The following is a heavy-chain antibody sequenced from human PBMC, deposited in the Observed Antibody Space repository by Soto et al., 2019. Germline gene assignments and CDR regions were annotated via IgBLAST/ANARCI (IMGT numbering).Heavy chain of an antibody. CDR3: LAVKSRGPYTDD. J-gene: IGHJ4*02. D-gene: IGHD3-10*01. V-gene: IGHV1-69*01. CDR1: GCTCSSYA. CDR2: IIPIFGTA. Sequence: SGNVSCQSDGCTCSSYAISWVRQAPGQGLELMGGIIPIFGTANYAQKFQGRVTITADESTSTAYMELSSLRSEDTAVYYCLAVKSRGPYTDDWGQGTLVTVPS.